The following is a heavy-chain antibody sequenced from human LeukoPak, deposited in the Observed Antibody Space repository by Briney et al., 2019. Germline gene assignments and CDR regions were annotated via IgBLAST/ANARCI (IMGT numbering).Heavy chain of an antibody. CDR1: GFTFSDYY. D-gene: IGHD2-21*01. J-gene: IGHJ4*02. Sequence: GGSLRLSCAASGFTFSDYYMTWIRQAPGKGLEWVSYISSSGSTIYYADSVKGRFTISRDNAKNSLYLQMNSLRAEDTAVYYCAKGHLLWGLYYFDYWGQGTLVTVSS. CDR3: AKGHLLWGLYYFDY. CDR2: ISSSGSTI. V-gene: IGHV3-11*01.